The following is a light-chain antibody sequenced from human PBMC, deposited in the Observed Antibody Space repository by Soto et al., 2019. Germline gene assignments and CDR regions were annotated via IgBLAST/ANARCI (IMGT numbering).Light chain of an antibody. CDR2: EAS. J-gene: IGKJ4*01. Sequence: DIQMTQSPSTLSASVGDRVTITCGASQRISSWLAWYQQKPGKAPKLLIYEASILQSGVPSRFSGSGSGTEFTLTISSLQPDDFATYYCQHFLSYPLTFGGGTKVDI. CDR3: QHFLSYPLT. V-gene: IGKV1-5*03. CDR1: QRISSW.